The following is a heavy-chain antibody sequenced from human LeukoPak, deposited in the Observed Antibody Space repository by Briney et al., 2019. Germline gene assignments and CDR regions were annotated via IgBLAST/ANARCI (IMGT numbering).Heavy chain of an antibody. CDR3: ARDDCTSASCYLAY. J-gene: IGHJ4*02. V-gene: IGHV1-18*01. D-gene: IGHD2-2*01. Sequence: ASVMVSCKASGYTFTSYGISWVRQAPGQGLEWMGWISTYNGNTNYAREFQGRVTMTTDTSTSTAYMELRSLRSDDTAVYYCARDDCTSASCYLAYWGQGTLVTVSS. CDR2: ISTYNGNT. CDR1: GYTFTSYG.